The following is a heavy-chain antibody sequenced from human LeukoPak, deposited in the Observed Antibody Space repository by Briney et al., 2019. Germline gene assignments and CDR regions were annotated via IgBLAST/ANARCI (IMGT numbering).Heavy chain of an antibody. V-gene: IGHV3-48*01. Sequence: GGSLRLSCAASGFTFGTYSMNWVRQAPGKGPEWVSYISSSSSTIYYADSVKGRFTISRDNAKNSLYLQMNSLRAEDTAVYYCAREIGPIDYWGQGTLVTVSS. CDR2: ISSSSSTI. CDR1: GFTFGTYS. J-gene: IGHJ4*02. CDR3: AREIGPIDY.